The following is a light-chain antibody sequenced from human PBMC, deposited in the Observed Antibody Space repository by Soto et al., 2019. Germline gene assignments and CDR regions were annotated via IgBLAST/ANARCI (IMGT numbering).Light chain of an antibody. J-gene: IGLJ1*01. CDR2: EVS. V-gene: IGLV2-23*02. CDR1: SSDVGNYNL. Sequence: QSVLTQPASVSGSPGQSITISCTGTSSDVGNYNLVSWYQQHPGKAPKLMIFEVSKRPSGVSNRFSGPKSGNTASLTISGLQAEDEADYYCCSYAGSSIFYVFGNGTKVTVL. CDR3: CSYAGSSIFYV.